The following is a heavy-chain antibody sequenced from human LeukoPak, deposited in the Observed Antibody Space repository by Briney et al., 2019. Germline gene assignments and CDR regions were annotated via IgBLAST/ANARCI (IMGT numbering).Heavy chain of an antibody. CDR2: IWYDGSNK. J-gene: IGHJ5*01. V-gene: IGHV3-33*06. Sequence: PGRSLRLSCAASGFTFSSYGMHWVRQAPGKGLEWVAVIWYDGSNKYYADSVRGRFTISRDNSRDTLYLEMNSLTADDTAVYFCAKDLTYGDGKWEFDSWGQGTLVTVA. CDR3: AKDLTYGDGKWEFDS. CDR1: GFTFSSYG. D-gene: IGHD4-17*01.